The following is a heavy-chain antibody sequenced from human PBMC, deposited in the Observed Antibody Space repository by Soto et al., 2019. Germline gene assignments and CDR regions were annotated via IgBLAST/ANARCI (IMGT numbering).Heavy chain of an antibody. J-gene: IGHJ4*02. Sequence: GGSLRLSCAASGFTFRNYDMSWVRQAPGKGLEWVSAISARGGGPYYSPSLRSRLTITKDTSKNQVVLTMTNMDPMDTGTYYCAHKGPEDWPLDYWGQGTLVTVSS. CDR2: ISARGGGP. D-gene: IGHD3-9*01. CDR3: AHKGPEDWPLDY. CDR1: GFTFRNYD. V-gene: IGHV3-23*01.